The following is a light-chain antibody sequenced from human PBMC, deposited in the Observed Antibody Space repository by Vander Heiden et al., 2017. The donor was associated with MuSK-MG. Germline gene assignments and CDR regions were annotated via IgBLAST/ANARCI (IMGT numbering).Light chain of an antibody. Sequence: DIQMTQSPSSVSASVGDRVTITCRATPGISTWLAWYQQRPGKAPRLLIYAASSLQSGVPSRFSGSGYGTDFTLTISSRQPEDFAPYYCQQANSLPPWTFGQGTKVQIK. CDR2: AAS. J-gene: IGKJ2*02. CDR1: PGISTW. CDR3: QQANSLPPWT. V-gene: IGKV1-12*01.